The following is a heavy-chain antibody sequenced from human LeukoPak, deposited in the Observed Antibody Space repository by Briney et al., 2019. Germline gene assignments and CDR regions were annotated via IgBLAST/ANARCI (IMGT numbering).Heavy chain of an antibody. CDR3: ARGGEVNGWSQVVSYYSYMDV. D-gene: IGHD6-19*01. J-gene: IGHJ6*03. V-gene: IGHV1-18*01. Sequence: ASVKVSCKASGYTFTNYGVSWVRQAPGQGLEWMGWISAYNGNTNYAQKLQGRVTMTTDTSASTAYMELRSLRSDDTAVYYCARGGEVNGWSQVVSYYSYMDVWGKGTTVTVSS. CDR2: ISAYNGNT. CDR1: GYTFTNYG.